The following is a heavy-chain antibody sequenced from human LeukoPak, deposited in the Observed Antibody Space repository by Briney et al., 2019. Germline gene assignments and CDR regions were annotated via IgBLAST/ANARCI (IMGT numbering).Heavy chain of an antibody. D-gene: IGHD5-18*01. J-gene: IGHJ4*02. Sequence: GGSLRLSCAASGFTFSSYWMSWVRQAPGKGLEWVANIKQDGSEKYYVDSVKGRFTISRDNAKNSLYLQMNSLRAEDTAVYYCARDLGGYSYGSHFDYWGQGTLVTVSS. CDR1: GFTFSSYW. V-gene: IGHV3-7*01. CDR2: IKQDGSEK. CDR3: ARDLGGYSYGSHFDY.